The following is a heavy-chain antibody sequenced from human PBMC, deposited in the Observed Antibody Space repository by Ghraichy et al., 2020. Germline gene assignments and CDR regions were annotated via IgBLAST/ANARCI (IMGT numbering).Heavy chain of an antibody. CDR3: TRVTGRDGYNFWESLTDPRDY. Sequence: GESLNISCTASGFTFGDYAMSWFRQAPGKGLEWVGFIRSKAYGGTTEYAASVKGRFTISRDDSKSIAYLQMNSLKTEDTAVYYCTRVTGRDGYNFWESLTDPRDYWGQGTLVTVSS. V-gene: IGHV3-49*03. CDR2: IRSKAYGGTT. J-gene: IGHJ4*02. D-gene: IGHD5-24*01. CDR1: GFTFGDYA.